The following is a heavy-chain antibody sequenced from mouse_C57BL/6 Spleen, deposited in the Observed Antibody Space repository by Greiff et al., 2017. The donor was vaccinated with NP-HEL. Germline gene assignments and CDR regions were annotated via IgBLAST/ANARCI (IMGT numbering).Heavy chain of an antibody. V-gene: IGHV1-52*01. CDR2: IDPSDSET. Sequence: VQLQQPGAELVRPGSSVKLSCKASGYTFTSYWMHWVKQRPIQGLEWIGNIDPSDSETHYNQKFKDKATLTVDKSSSTAYMQLSSLTSEDSAVYYCARRAVVAPNWYFDVWGTGTTVTVSS. D-gene: IGHD1-1*01. CDR1: GYTFTSYW. CDR3: ARRAVVAPNWYFDV. J-gene: IGHJ1*03.